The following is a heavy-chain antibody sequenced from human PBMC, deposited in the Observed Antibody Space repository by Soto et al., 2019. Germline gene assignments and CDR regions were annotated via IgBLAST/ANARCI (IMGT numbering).Heavy chain of an antibody. V-gene: IGHV4-34*01. CDR2: INHSGST. CDR1: GGSFSGYY. CDR3: VRLYLDGLFYVFNI. D-gene: IGHD3-9*01. Sequence: PSETLSLTCAVYGGSFSGYYWSWIRQPPGKGLEWIGEINHSGSTNYNPSLKSRVTISVDTSKNQFSLKLSSVTAADTAVYYCVRLYLDGLFYVFNIGGQGKRVTVS. J-gene: IGHJ3*02.